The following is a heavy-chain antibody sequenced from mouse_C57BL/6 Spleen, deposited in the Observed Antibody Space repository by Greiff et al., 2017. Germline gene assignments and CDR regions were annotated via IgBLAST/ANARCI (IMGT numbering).Heavy chain of an antibody. CDR1: GYTFTDYE. J-gene: IGHJ3*01. D-gene: IGHD1-1*01. Sequence: QVQLQQSGAELVRPGASVTLSCKASGYTFTDYEMHWVKQTPVHGLEWIGAIDPETGGTAYNQKFQGKAILTADKSSSTAYMELRSLTSEDSAVYYCTRILLGFAYWGQGTLVTVSA. V-gene: IGHV1-15*01. CDR3: TRILLGFAY. CDR2: IDPETGGT.